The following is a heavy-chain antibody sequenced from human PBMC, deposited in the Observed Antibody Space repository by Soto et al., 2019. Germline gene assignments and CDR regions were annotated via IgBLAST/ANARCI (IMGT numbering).Heavy chain of an antibody. CDR2: IWYDGSNK. V-gene: IGHV3-33*01. Sequence: QVQLVESGGGVVQPGRSLRLSCAASGFTFSSDGMHWVRQAPGKGLEWVAVIWYDGSNKYYADSVKGRFTISRDNSQNTLDLQMDSLRAEDTAVYYCARVDRCSYLFYYYAGMYVWGQGTTVTVSS. D-gene: IGHD1-26*01. CDR3: ARVDRCSYLFYYYAGMYV. CDR1: GFTFSSDG. J-gene: IGHJ6*02.